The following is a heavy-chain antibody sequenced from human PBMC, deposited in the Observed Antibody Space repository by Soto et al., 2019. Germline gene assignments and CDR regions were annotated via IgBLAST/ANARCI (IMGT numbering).Heavy chain of an antibody. CDR2: INSDGSST. V-gene: IGHV3-74*01. J-gene: IGHJ4*02. CDR3: VRTSLVVAAATLEDY. CDR1: GFTFSSYW. Sequence: EVQLVESGGGLVQPGGSLRLSCAASGFTFSSYWMHWVRQAPGKGLVWVSRINSDGSSTSYADSVKGRFTISRDNAKNTLYLQMNRLRAEDMAVYYCVRTSLVVAAATLEDYWGQGTLVTVSS. D-gene: IGHD2-15*01.